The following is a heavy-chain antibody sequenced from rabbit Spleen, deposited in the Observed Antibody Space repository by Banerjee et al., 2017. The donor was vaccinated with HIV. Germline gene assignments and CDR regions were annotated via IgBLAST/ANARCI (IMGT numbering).Heavy chain of an antibody. CDR3: ARDLLGVIGWNFYL. J-gene: IGHJ4*01. V-gene: IGHV1S40*01. Sequence: QSLEESGGGLVQPEGSLTLTCTASGFSFSSSYYMCWVRQAPGKGLEWIACIYTGGSGSTAYASWAKGRFTVSRTSSTTVTLRMTSLTAADRATYFCARDLLGVIGWNFYLWGPGTLVTVS. CDR1: GFSFSSSYY. CDR2: IYTGGSGST. D-gene: IGHD1-1*01.